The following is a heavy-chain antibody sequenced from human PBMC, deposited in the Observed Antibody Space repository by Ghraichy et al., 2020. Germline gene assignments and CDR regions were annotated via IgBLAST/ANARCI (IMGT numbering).Heavy chain of an antibody. J-gene: IGHJ6*02. Sequence: GGSLRLSCVGSGFIFSGSNMNWVRQSPGKGLEWVAYISTSSRSIFYADSVKGRFTVSRDNAKNSLSLQMSSLRNEDTAVYYCARASRVVRFYYYDGMDVWGQGTTVTVSS. V-gene: IGHV3-48*02. CDR1: GFIFSGSN. CDR2: ISTSSRSI. D-gene: IGHD2-21*01. CDR3: ARASRVVRFYYYDGMDV.